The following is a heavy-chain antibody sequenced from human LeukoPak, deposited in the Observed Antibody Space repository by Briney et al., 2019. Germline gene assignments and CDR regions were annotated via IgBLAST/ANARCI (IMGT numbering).Heavy chain of an antibody. CDR2: ISSSSSYI. CDR1: GFTFSSYS. Sequence: GGSLRLSCAASGFTFSSYSMNWVRQAPGKGLEWVSSISSSSSYIYYADSVKGRFTISRDNAKNSLYLQMNSLRAEDTAVYYCARVGWFGELIPDYWGQGTLVTVPS. CDR3: ARVGWFGELIPDY. V-gene: IGHV3-21*01. J-gene: IGHJ4*02. D-gene: IGHD3-10*01.